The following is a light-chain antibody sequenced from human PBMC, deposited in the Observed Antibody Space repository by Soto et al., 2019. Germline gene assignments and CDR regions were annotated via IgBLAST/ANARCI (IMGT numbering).Light chain of an antibody. CDR2: DAS. V-gene: IGKV3-11*01. J-gene: IGKJ1*01. CDR3: QQRYRWPGA. CDR1: QSVSSS. Sequence: EIVLTQSPATLSLSPGERATLSCRASQSVSSSLAWYQQKPGQAPRLLFYDASKRASGIPARFSGSVSGTDFTLTISSLEPDDLAVYYCQQRYRWPGAFGQGTKVEIK.